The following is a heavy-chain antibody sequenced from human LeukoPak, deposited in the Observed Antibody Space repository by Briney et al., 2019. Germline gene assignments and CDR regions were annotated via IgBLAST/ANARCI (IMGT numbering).Heavy chain of an antibody. Sequence: PGGSLRLSCAASGFTLSSYWMDWVRQAPGKGLVWVSRMNSDGSSTTYADSVKGRFTISRDNAKNALYLQMSSLRAEDTAVYHCAREAFNYGDHYFDYWGQGTLVTVSS. J-gene: IGHJ4*02. CDR3: AREAFNYGDHYFDY. D-gene: IGHD4-17*01. V-gene: IGHV3-74*01. CDR2: MNSDGSST. CDR1: GFTLSSYW.